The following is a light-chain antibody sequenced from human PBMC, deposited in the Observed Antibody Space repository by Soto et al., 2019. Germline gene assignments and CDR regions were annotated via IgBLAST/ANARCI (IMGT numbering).Light chain of an antibody. J-gene: IGKJ1*01. CDR2: GAS. CDR3: QQYGSSPWT. CDR1: QSVSSSY. V-gene: IGKV3-20*01. Sequence: EIVFTQSPGTLSLSPGERATLSCRASQSVSSSYLAWYQQKPGQAPRLLIYGASSRATGIPDRFSGSGSGTDFTLTISILEPEDFAVYYCQQYGSSPWTVGQGTKVDIK.